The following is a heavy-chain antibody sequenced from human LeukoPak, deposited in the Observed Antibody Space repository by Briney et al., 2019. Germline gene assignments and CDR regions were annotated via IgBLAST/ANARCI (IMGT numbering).Heavy chain of an antibody. V-gene: IGHV3-23*01. Sequence: GGSLRLSCAASGFTFSSYAMSWVRQAPGKGLEWVSAISGSVGSTYYADSVKGRFTISRDNSKNTLYLQMNSLRAEDTAVNYCAKIPKIYYYYYYYMDVWGKGTTVTVSS. J-gene: IGHJ6*03. CDR2: ISGSVGST. D-gene: IGHD2-21*01. CDR1: GFTFSSYA. CDR3: AKIPKIYYYYYYYMDV.